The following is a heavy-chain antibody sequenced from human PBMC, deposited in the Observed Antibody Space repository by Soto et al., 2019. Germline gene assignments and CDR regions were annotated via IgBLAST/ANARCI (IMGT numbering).Heavy chain of an antibody. Sequence: VGSLRLSCAASGFPFSTYSMNWVRQAPGKGLEWVSSISSSSSYIYYADSVKGRFTISRDNAKNSLYLQMNSLRAEDTAVYYCARYDSSGYYWPYYYYGMDVWGQGTTVTVSS. D-gene: IGHD3-22*01. CDR2: ISSSSSYI. CDR1: GFPFSTYS. CDR3: ARYDSSGYYWPYYYYGMDV. J-gene: IGHJ6*02. V-gene: IGHV3-21*01.